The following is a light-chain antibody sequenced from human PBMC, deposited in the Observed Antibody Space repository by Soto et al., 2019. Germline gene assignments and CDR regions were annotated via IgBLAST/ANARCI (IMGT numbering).Light chain of an antibody. CDR2: DVS. J-gene: IGKJ1*01. CDR3: QQYGSSPWT. Sequence: DIQMTQSPSSLSASVLYRFPISFRASQTISTYLHWYQHKPGRAPRLLISDVSTLQSGVPGRFRGSGSETEFTLTITYVQPEDFAVYYCQQYGSSPWTFGQGTKVDIK. V-gene: IGKV1-39*01. CDR1: QTISTY.